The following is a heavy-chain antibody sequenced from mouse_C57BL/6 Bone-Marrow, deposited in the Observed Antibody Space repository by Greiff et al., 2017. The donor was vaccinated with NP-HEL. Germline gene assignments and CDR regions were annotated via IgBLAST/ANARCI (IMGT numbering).Heavy chain of an antibody. V-gene: IGHV1-26*01. CDR2: INPNNGGT. CDR1: GYTFTDYY. D-gene: IGHD4-1*02. CDR3: ARSPTGTGFDY. Sequence: EVKLQQSGPELVKPGASVKISCKASGYTFTDYYMNWVKQSHGKSLEWIGDINPNNGGTSYNQKFKGKATLTVDKSSSTAYMELRSLTSEDSAVYYCARSPTGTGFDYWGQGTTLTVSS. J-gene: IGHJ2*01.